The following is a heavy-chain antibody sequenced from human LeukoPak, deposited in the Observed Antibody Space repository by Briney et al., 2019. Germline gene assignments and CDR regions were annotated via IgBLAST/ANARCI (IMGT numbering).Heavy chain of an antibody. D-gene: IGHD6-19*01. J-gene: IGHJ4*02. CDR2: PINSGATT. V-gene: IGHV3-23*01. CDR1: GFTFSTYV. CDR3: AKGRIAIYSSGWTEYFDY. Sequence: AGSLRLSCVASGFTFSTYVMSWVGQAQGKGLEWVAFPINSGATTYSADSGHGGFTISRDNSKSKLYRQMNSLRAEDTAVYYCAKGRIAIYSSGWTEYFDYWGQGTLVTVSS.